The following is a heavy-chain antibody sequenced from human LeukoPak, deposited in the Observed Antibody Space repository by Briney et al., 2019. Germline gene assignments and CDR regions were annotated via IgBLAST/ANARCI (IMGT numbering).Heavy chain of an antibody. CDR3: ARGYCSGGSCYTYYYGMDV. CDR2: IWYDGSNK. V-gene: IGHV3-33*01. CDR1: GFTFSSYG. Sequence: PGGSLRLSCAASGFTFSSYGMHWVRQAPGKGLEWVAVIWYDGSNKYYADSVKGRFTISRDNSKNTLYLQMNSLRAKDTAVYYCARGYCSGGSCYTYYYGMDVWGQGTTVTVSS. J-gene: IGHJ6*02. D-gene: IGHD2-15*01.